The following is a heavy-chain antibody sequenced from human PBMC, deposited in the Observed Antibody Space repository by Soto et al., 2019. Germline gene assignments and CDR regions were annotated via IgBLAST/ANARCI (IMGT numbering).Heavy chain of an antibody. Sequence: EVQLLESGGGLVQPGGSLRLSCAASGFSFASYAMNCVRQAPGKGLEWVSGIRGSGGSTYYADSVKGRFTISRDNSKNTLYLQLSSLRVEDTAVYYCAKGFGISWQYYLDYWGQGTLVTVSS. CDR1: GFSFASYA. CDR2: IRGSGGST. J-gene: IGHJ4*02. D-gene: IGHD3-10*01. V-gene: IGHV3-23*01. CDR3: AKGFGISWQYYLDY.